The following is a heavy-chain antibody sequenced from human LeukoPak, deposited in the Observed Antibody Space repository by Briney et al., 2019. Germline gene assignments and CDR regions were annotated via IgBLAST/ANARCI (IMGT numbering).Heavy chain of an antibody. CDR1: GYTFTSYD. CDR2: MNPNSGNT. V-gene: IGHV1-8*03. Sequence: ASVKVSCKASGYTFTSYDINWVRQATGHGLEWMGWMNPNSGNTGYAQKFQGRVTITRNTSISTAYMELSSLRSEDTAVYYCARDHTYRRDGHNWFDPWGQGTLVAVSS. CDR3: ARDHTYRRDGHNWFDP. J-gene: IGHJ5*02. D-gene: IGHD5-24*01.